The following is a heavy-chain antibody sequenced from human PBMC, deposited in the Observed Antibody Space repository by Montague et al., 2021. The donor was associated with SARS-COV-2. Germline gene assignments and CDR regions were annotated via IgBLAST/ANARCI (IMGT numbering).Heavy chain of an antibody. CDR3: ARAVIYGGYAFAYFDF. CDR1: GGSISSDSYY. J-gene: IGHJ4*02. V-gene: IGHV4-61*02. D-gene: IGHD5-12*01. Sequence: TLSLTCTVSGGSISSDSYYWSWIRQPAGKGLEWIGRAYTTGSTNYNPSLKSRVTISGDTSRNQFSLRLTSVTAADTAMHYCARAVIYGGYAFAYFDFWGQGVVVTVSS. CDR2: AYTTGST.